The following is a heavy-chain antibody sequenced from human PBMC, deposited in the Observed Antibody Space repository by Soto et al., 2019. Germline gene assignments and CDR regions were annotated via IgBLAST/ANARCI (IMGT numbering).Heavy chain of an antibody. CDR3: ARLGAAVPAASGYSSGFDP. CDR2: IYPGDSDT. Sequence: GESLKISCKGPGYRFTSYWIGWVRQMPGKGLEWMGIIYPGDSDTRYSPSFQGQVTISADKSTSTAYLQWSSLKASDTAMYYCARLGAAVPAASGYSSGFDPWGQGTLVTVSS. V-gene: IGHV5-51*01. J-gene: IGHJ5*02. CDR1: GYRFTSYW. D-gene: IGHD2-2*01.